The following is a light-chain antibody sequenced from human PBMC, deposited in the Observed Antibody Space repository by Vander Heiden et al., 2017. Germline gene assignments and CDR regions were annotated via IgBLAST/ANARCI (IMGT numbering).Light chain of an antibody. CDR1: SSDVGGYNY. V-gene: IGLV2-14*01. J-gene: IGLJ2*01. Sequence: QSDLTQPASVSGSPGQSITISCTGTSSDVGGYNYVSWYQQHPGKAPKLMIYEVSNRPSGVSDRFSGSKSGNTASLTISGLQAEDEADDYCSSYTSSSTLEGVVFGGGTKLTVL. CDR2: EVS. CDR3: SSYTSSSTLEGVV.